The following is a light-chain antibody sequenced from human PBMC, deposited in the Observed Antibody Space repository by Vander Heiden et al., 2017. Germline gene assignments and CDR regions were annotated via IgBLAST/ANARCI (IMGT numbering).Light chain of an antibody. V-gene: IGKV3-15*01. CDR2: GAS. CDR1: QSVSSN. Sequence: EIVMTHSPATLSVSPGERATLSCRASQSVSSNLGWYQQKPGQAPRLLIYGASTRATGVPARFRGSGSGTDFTLTISSLQSEDFAVYYCQQDDNWLITFGQGTRLEIK. J-gene: IGKJ5*01. CDR3: QQDDNWLIT.